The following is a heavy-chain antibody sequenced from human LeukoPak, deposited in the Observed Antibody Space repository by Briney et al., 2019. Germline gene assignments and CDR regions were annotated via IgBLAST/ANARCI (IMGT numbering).Heavy chain of an antibody. D-gene: IGHD1-26*01. J-gene: IGHJ4*02. V-gene: IGHV3-20*04. Sequence: GGSLTLSCAASGFNFDDYSMTWVRQAPGEGLEWVSGISWNGGSTGYVDSVKGRFTISRDNANNSLYLQMNSLRGEDTALYYCARGSGSYSTYFDFWGQGTLVTVSS. CDR3: ARGSGSYSTYFDF. CDR1: GFNFDDYS. CDR2: ISWNGGST.